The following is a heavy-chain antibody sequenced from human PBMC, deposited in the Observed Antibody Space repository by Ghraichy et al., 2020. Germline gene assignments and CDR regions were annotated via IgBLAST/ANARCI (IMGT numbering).Heavy chain of an antibody. CDR3: ARVGPLDWLLFSG. CDR2: IYYSGST. J-gene: IGHJ4*02. CDR1: GGSISSYY. Sequence: SETLSLTCTVSGGSISSYYWSWIRQPPGKGLEWIGYIYYSGSTNYNPSLKSRVTISVDTSKNQFSLKLSSVTAADTAVYYCARVGPLDWLLFSGWGQGTLVTVSS. D-gene: IGHD3-9*01. V-gene: IGHV4-59*01.